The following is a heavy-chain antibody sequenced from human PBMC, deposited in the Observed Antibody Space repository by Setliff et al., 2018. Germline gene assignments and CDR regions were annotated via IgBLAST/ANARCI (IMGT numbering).Heavy chain of an antibody. J-gene: IGHJ6*03. V-gene: IGHV4-61*05. CDR2: IYTSGST. Sequence: SETLSLTCTVSGGSISSSSYYWGWIRQPPGKGLEWIGHIYTSGSTNYNPSLKSRVTISVDTSKNQFSLKLSSVTAADTAVYYCASNALPHYDYSNYEGLYDYYYYMDVWGKGTTVTVSS. CDR3: ASNALPHYDYSNYEGLYDYYYYMDV. D-gene: IGHD4-4*01. CDR1: GGSISSSSYY.